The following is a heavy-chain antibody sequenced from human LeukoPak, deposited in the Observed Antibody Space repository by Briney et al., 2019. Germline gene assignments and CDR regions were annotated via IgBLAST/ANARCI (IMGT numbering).Heavy chain of an antibody. CDR2: ISSNGGST. Sequence: GGSLRLSCSASGFTFGSYAMHWVRQAPGKGLEYVSAISSNGGSTYYADSVKGRFTISRDNSKNTLYLQMSSLRAEDTAVYYCVKEGAVARFDPWGQGTLVTVSS. D-gene: IGHD6-19*01. J-gene: IGHJ5*02. V-gene: IGHV3-64D*06. CDR3: VKEGAVARFDP. CDR1: GFTFGSYA.